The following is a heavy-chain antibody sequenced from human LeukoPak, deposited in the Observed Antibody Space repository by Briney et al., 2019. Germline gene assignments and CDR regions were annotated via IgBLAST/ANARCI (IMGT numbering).Heavy chain of an antibody. J-gene: IGHJ4*02. CDR1: GGSISSYY. CDR3: ARRDYFYGSGGAPFDH. Sequence: SETLSLTCTVSGGSISSYYWSWIRQPPGKGLEWIGYIYYSGSTNYNPSLKSRVTISVDTSKNQVSLKLTSVTAADTGVYLCARRDYFYGSGGAPFDHWGQGTLVTVSS. CDR2: IYYSGST. V-gene: IGHV4-59*12. D-gene: IGHD3-10*01.